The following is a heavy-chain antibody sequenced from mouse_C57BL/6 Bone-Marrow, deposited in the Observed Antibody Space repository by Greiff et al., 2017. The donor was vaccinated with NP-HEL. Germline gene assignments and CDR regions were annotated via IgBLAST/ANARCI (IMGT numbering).Heavy chain of an antibody. CDR2: ISDGGSYT. J-gene: IGHJ2*01. Sequence: EVKVEESGGGLVKPGGSLKLSCAASGFTFSSYAMSWVRQTPEKRLEWVATISDGGSYTYYPDNVKGLFTISRDNAKNNLYLQMSHLKSEDTAMYYCARAYYYGSSDYWGQGTTLTVSS. D-gene: IGHD1-1*01. V-gene: IGHV5-4*03. CDR3: ARAYYYGSSDY. CDR1: GFTFSSYA.